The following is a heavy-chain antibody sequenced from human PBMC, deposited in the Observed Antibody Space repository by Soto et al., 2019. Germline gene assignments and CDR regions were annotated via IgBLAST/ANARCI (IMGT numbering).Heavy chain of an antibody. CDR2: IYHSGST. CDR1: GGSISSSNW. J-gene: IGHJ4*02. Sequence: SETLSLTCAVSGGSISSSNWWSWVRQPPGKGLEWIGEIYHSGSTNYNPSLKSRVTISVDKSKNQFSLKLSSVTAADTAVYYCARSLYSSSWYAGSWGQGTLVTVSS. D-gene: IGHD6-13*01. CDR3: ARSLYSSSWYAGS. V-gene: IGHV4-4*02.